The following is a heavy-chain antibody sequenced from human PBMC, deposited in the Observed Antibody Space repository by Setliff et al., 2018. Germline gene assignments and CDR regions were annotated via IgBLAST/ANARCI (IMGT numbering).Heavy chain of an antibody. Sequence: ASVKVSCKASGYTFTSYGISWVRQAPGQGLEWMGWISAYNGNTNYAQKLQGRVTITADESTSTAYMELRSLRSDDTAVYYCARGSSITIFGVVLKYYYGMDVWGQGTTVTVSS. CDR3: ARGSSITIFGVVLKYYYGMDV. CDR1: GYTFTSYG. J-gene: IGHJ6*02. CDR2: ISAYNGNT. D-gene: IGHD3-3*01. V-gene: IGHV1-18*01.